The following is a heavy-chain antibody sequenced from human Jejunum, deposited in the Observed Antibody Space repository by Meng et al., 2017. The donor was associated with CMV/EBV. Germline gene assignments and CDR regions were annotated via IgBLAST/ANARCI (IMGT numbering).Heavy chain of an antibody. J-gene: IGHJ4*02. CDR3: ARGYCSGGTCFLRDS. Sequence: SGFNCIGYYMHWVRQAPGQGPEWMGWINLNSGGTKSAHKFQGRVTMTRDTSISAAYLELSRLRSDDTAVYYCARGYCSGGTCFLRDSWGQGSLVTVSS. V-gene: IGHV1-2*02. D-gene: IGHD2-15*01. CDR1: GFNCIGYY. CDR2: INLNSGGT.